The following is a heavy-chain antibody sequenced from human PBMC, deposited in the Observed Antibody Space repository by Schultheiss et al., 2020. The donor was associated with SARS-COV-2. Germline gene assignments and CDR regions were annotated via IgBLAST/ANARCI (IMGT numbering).Heavy chain of an antibody. V-gene: IGHV1-69*13. D-gene: IGHD2-15*01. Sequence: SVKVSCKASGYTFTSYYMHWVRQAPGQGLEWMGGIIPIFGTANYAQKFQGRVTITADESTSTAYMELSSLRSEDTAVYYCAIPVVAATLWFDPWGQGTLVTVSS. CDR3: AIPVVAATLWFDP. CDR2: IIPIFGTA. J-gene: IGHJ5*02. CDR1: GYTFTSYY.